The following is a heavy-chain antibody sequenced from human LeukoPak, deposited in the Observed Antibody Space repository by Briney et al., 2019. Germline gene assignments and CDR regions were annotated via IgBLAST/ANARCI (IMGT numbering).Heavy chain of an antibody. CDR2: ISPNSGDT. CDR3: ARAAIAVAGDYHYHYMDV. CDR1: GYTFTGHY. Sequence: ASVKVSCKASGYTFTGHYMHWVRQAPGQGLEWMGWISPNSGDTDYAQRFQGRVTMTRDTSISTAYMELSRLRSDDTAVYFCARAAIAVAGDYHYHYMDVWGKGTTVTVSS. V-gene: IGHV1-2*02. J-gene: IGHJ6*03. D-gene: IGHD6-19*01.